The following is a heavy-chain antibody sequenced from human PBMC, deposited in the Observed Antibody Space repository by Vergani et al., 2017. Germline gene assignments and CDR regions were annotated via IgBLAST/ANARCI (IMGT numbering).Heavy chain of an antibody. V-gene: IGHV3-48*03. D-gene: IGHD1-14*01. J-gene: IGHJ4*02. Sequence: EVQLVESGGGLVQPGGSLRLSCAASGFTFSSYEMNWVRQAPGKGLEWVSYISSSGSTIYYTDAVKGRFTISRDNSKNTMSLQMNSLRAEDTAVYYCAKPLFEPEFFDLFDYWGQGTLVTVSS. CDR2: ISSSGSTI. CDR3: AKPLFEPEFFDLFDY. CDR1: GFTFSSYE.